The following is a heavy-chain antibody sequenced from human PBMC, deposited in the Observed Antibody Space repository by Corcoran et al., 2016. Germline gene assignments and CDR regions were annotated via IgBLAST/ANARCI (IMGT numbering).Heavy chain of an antibody. CDR2: IYPGDSDT. CDR3: ARRSAADF. J-gene: IGHJ4*02. CDR1: GYSFPDYW. D-gene: IGHD6-25*01. Sequence: EVQLVQSGAEVKKPGESLKISCKGSGYSFPDYWIAWVRQMPGKGLEWMGIIYPGDSDTRYSPSFQGQVTISVDKSISTAYLQLSSLKASDTAIYCCARRSAADFWGQGTLVTVSS. V-gene: IGHV5-51*01.